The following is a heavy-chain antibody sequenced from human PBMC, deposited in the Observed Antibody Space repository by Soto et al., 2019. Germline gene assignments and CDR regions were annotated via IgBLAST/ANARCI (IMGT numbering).Heavy chain of an antibody. CDR1: GGSISDNW. D-gene: IGHD6-19*01. J-gene: IGHJ4*02. CDR3: ARHIAVSGTRGFDY. V-gene: IGHV4-4*02. CDR2: IYHTGNR. Sequence: QVQLQESGPGLMQPSGTLSLTCAVSGGSISDNWWSWVRQPPGKGLEWIGEIYHTGNRHYNPSLEGRVTISVDQSQNHFSLNLNSVTAADTAVYYCARHIAVSGTRGFDYWGQGILVTVSS.